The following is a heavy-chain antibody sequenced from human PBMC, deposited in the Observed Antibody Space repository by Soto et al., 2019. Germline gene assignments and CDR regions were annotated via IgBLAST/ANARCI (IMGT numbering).Heavy chain of an antibody. V-gene: IGHV4-30-4*01. CDR3: ARGFINVGSSGYTIDY. J-gene: IGHJ4*02. CDR1: GGSISSGDYY. CDR2: IYYSGST. D-gene: IGHD3-22*01. Sequence: KPSETLSLTCTVSGGSISSGDYYWSWIRQPPGKGLEWIGYIYYSGSTYYNPSLKSRVTISVDTSKNQFSLKLSSVTAADTAVYYCARGFINVGSSGYTIDYWGQGTLVTVSS.